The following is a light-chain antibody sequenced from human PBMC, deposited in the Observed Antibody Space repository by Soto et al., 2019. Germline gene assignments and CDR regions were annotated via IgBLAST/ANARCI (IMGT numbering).Light chain of an antibody. CDR1: HNDIGTYDY. CDR2: GVT. Sequence: QSALTQPTSVSGSPGQSITIFCTGNHNDIGTYDYVSWYQQHPGRAPRLLIHGVTTRPSGISDRFSASKSGLTASLTISGLQPEDEADYYCSSFTSNRIYVFGPGTKVTVL. V-gene: IGLV2-14*03. CDR3: SSFTSNRIYV. J-gene: IGLJ1*01.